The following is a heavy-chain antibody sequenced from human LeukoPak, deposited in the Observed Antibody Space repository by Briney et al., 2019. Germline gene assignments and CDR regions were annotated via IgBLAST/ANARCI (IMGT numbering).Heavy chain of an antibody. Sequence: ASVKVSCKASGYTFTDHYIHWLQQAPGKGLEWVGRVDPEEGEAISAQNFQGRVTISADTSTDTAYLELRSLRSDDTAVYYCARDTAEWELLGVDAFDIWGQGTMVTVSS. CDR2: VDPEEGEA. CDR3: ARDTAEWELLGVDAFDI. D-gene: IGHD1-26*01. CDR1: GYTFTDHY. V-gene: IGHV1-69-2*01. J-gene: IGHJ3*02.